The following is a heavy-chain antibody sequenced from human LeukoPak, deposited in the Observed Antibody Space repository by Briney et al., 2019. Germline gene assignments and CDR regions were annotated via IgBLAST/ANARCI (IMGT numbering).Heavy chain of an antibody. Sequence: GGSLRLSCAASGFTFSSYWMSWVRQAPGEGLEWVSFISDSGVSTYYADSVKGRFTISRDSSKSTLYLQMNSLRAEDTAVYYCAKVDYGDYYFDYWGQGTLVTVSS. CDR2: ISDSGVST. CDR3: AKVDYGDYYFDY. D-gene: IGHD4-17*01. J-gene: IGHJ4*02. V-gene: IGHV3-23*01. CDR1: GFTFSSYW.